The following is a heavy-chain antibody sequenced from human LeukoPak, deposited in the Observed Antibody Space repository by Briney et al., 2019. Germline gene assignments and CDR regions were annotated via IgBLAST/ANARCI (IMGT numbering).Heavy chain of an antibody. CDR1: GFTFSSYE. J-gene: IGHJ3*02. CDR3: ARLGRDDAFDI. CDR2: ISSSGSTI. V-gene: IGHV3-48*03. Sequence: PGGSLRLSCAASGFTFSSYEMNWVRQAPGKGLEWVSYISSSGSTIYYADSVKGRFTIYRDNAKNSLYLQMNSLRAEDTAVYYCARLGRDDAFDIWGQGTMVTVSS. D-gene: IGHD1-26*01.